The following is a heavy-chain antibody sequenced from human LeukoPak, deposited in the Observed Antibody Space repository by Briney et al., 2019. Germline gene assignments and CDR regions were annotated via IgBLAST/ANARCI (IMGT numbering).Heavy chain of an antibody. Sequence: PSETLSLTCTVSGGSISSYYWSWIRQPPGKGLEWIGYIYYSGSTNYNPSLKSRVTISVDTSKNQFSLKLSSVTAADTAVYYCARSPPVGYYDFWSGYYTVDAFDIWGQGTMVTVSS. D-gene: IGHD3-3*01. J-gene: IGHJ3*02. V-gene: IGHV4-59*01. CDR3: ARSPPVGYYDFWSGYYTVDAFDI. CDR2: IYYSGST. CDR1: GGSISSYY.